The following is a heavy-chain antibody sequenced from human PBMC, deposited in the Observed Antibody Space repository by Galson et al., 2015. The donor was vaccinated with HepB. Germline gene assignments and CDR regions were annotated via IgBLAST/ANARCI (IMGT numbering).Heavy chain of an antibody. V-gene: IGHV1-46*03. CDR1: GYTLTNYS. CDR2: INPGSGST. Sequence: SVKVSCKASGYTLTNYSMHWVRQAPGQGLEWMGIINPGSGSTCYAQKFQSRVTMTRDTSTSTVYMDLSSLRSEDTAVYYCARGRILLYNRFDSWGQGTLVTVSS. J-gene: IGHJ5*01. CDR3: ARGRILLYNRFDS. D-gene: IGHD2/OR15-2a*01.